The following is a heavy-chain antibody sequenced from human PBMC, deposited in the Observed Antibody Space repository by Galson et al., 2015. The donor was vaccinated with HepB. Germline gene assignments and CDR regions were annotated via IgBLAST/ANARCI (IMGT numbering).Heavy chain of an antibody. CDR2: ISNDGNNK. D-gene: IGHD6-19*01. V-gene: IGHV3-30-3*01. Sequence: SLRLSCAASGFTFSTYVMHWLRQAPGKGPEWVAVISNDGNNKYYTDSVKGRFSVSRDNSKNTLYLQMNSLRAEDTAVYYCARDGGWSSGWNAGDYWGRGTLVTVSP. CDR3: ARDGGWSSGWNAGDY. J-gene: IGHJ4*02. CDR1: GFTFSTYV.